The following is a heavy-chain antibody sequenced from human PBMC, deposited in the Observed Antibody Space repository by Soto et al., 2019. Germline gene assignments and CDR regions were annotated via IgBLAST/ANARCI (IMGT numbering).Heavy chain of an antibody. J-gene: IGHJ4*02. V-gene: IGHV3-23*01. CDR3: AKVPREITMVRGVINIGYYFDY. CDR1: GFTFSSYA. Sequence: EVQLLESGGGLVQPGGSLRLSCAASGFTFSSYAMSWVRQAPGKGLEWVSAISGSGGSTYYADSVKGRFTISRDNSKNTLYLQMNSLRAEDTAVYYCAKVPREITMVRGVINIGYYFDYWGQGTLVTVSS. D-gene: IGHD3-10*01. CDR2: ISGSGGST.